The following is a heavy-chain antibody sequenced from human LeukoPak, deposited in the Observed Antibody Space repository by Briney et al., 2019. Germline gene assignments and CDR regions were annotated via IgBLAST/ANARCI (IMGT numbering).Heavy chain of an antibody. J-gene: IGHJ2*01. D-gene: IGHD6-13*01. CDR3: ARDSRDRYSSSWLNWYFDL. CDR1: GYTFTGYY. CDR2: INPNSGGT. V-gene: IGHV1-2*04. Sequence: ASVKVSCKASGYTFTGYYMHWVRQAPGQGLEWMGWINPNSGGTNYAQKFQGWVTMTRDTSISTAYMELSRLRSDDTAVYYCARDSRDRYSSSWLNWYFDLWGRGTLVTVSS.